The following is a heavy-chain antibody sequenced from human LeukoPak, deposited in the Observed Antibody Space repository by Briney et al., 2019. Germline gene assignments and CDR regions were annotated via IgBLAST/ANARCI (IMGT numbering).Heavy chain of an antibody. CDR1: GFTFDDYG. CDR3: ARHVSGRWELFFDS. V-gene: IGHV3-20*04. D-gene: IGHD4-23*01. CDR2: INWNGGST. Sequence: RSGGSLRLSCAASGFTFDDYGMSWVRQAPGKGLEWVSGINWNGGSTGYADSVKGRFTISRDNAKNSLYLQMNSLRAEDTAVYYCARHVSGRWELFFDSWGQGALVTVSS. J-gene: IGHJ4*02.